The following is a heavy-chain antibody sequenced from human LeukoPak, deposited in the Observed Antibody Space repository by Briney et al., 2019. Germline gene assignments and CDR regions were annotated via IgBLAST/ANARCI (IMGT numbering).Heavy chain of an antibody. CDR1: GFTFSSYS. D-gene: IGHD6-13*01. J-gene: IGHJ5*02. Sequence: PGGSLRLSCVASGFTFSSYSMNWVRQAPGKGLEWVSSISSSSSFIYYADSVKGRFTISRDNAKNSLYLQMNSLRAEDTAVYYCARDLLLYSSSYDPWGQGTLVTVSS. CDR2: ISSSSSFI. CDR3: ARDLLLYSSSYDP. V-gene: IGHV3-21*01.